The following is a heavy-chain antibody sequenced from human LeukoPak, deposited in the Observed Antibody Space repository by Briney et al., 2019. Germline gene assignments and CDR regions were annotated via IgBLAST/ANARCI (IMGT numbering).Heavy chain of an antibody. Sequence: SQTLSLTCAVSGGSISSGGYYWSWIRQPPGKGLEWIGEINHSGSTNYNPPLKSRVTISVDTSKNQFSLKLSSVTAADTAVYYCARGGAASDFDYWGQGTLVTVSS. V-gene: IGHV4-30-2*01. CDR1: GGSISSGGYY. J-gene: IGHJ4*02. D-gene: IGHD6-25*01. CDR3: ARGGAASDFDY. CDR2: INHSGST.